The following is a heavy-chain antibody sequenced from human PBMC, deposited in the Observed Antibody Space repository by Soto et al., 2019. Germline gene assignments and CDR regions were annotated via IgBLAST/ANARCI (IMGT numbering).Heavy chain of an antibody. D-gene: IGHD2-8*02. CDR3: ARDLSRCTGGRCFSPNGLDV. CDR1: GFSFSNYA. V-gene: IGHV3-30-3*01. J-gene: IGHJ6*02. CDR2: ISYDGNNK. Sequence: QVQLVESGGGVVQPERSLRLSCAASGFSFSNYAMHWVRQAPGKGLEWVAIISYDGNNKFYADSVRGRFTISRDNSKNTLFLEMNSLRAEDTAGYFCARDLSRCTGGRCFSPNGLDVWGQGTTVTVSS.